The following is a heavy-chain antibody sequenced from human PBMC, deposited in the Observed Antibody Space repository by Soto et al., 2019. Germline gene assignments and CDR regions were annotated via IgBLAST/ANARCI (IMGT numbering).Heavy chain of an antibody. D-gene: IGHD6-6*01. CDR3: ARRGTISSAHHFDH. CDR2: ITSSGSNT. Sequence: QVQLVESGGGLVKPGGSLRLSCAASGFTFSGYNMSWIRQAPGKGLEWVSYITSSGSNTFDAESVKGRFTISRDNTMNLLYLQMNSLSAEDTAVSYCARRGTISSAHHFDHWGQGTVVTVSS. V-gene: IGHV3-11*01. J-gene: IGHJ4*02. CDR1: GFTFSGYN.